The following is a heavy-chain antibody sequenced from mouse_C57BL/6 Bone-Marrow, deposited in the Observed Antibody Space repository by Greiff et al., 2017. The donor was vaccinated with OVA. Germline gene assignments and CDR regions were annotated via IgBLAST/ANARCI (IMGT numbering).Heavy chain of an antibody. V-gene: IGHV1-5*01. CDR1: GYTFTSYW. Sequence: VQLQQSGTVLARPGASAKMSCKTSGYTFTSYWMHWVKQRPGQGLEWIGAIYPGNSDTSYNQKFKGKAKLTAVTSASTAYMELSSLTNEDSAVYYCTPCVCEAYWGKGTLVTVSS. J-gene: IGHJ3*01. CDR3: TPCVCEAY. CDR2: IYPGNSDT.